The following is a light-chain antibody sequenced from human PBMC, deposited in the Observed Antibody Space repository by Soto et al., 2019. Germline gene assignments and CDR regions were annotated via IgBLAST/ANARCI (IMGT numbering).Light chain of an antibody. J-gene: IGKJ2*01. Sequence: EIVMTQSPATLSVSPGERATLSCRASESIRSDLAWYQQKPGQAPRLLIYGASTRATDIPARISGSGSGTVFPLPISSLQSEDFAVYYCQQYHKWPPQYTFGQGTKLEIK. CDR1: ESIRSD. V-gene: IGKV3-15*01. CDR3: QQYHKWPPQYT. CDR2: GAS.